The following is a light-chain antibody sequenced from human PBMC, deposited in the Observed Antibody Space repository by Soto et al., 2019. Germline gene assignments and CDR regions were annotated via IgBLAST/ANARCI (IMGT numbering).Light chain of an antibody. CDR2: DVS. J-gene: IGKJ1*01. CDR1: QGVTTN. V-gene: IGKV3-15*01. Sequence: EIVMTQSPGTLSVSPGERATLSCRAGQGVTTNFAWYQQKSGQSPRLLIYDVSIRATGVPARFSGTGSGTEFTLTISSLQSEDFAVNYCQQYDNWPPWTFGQGTKVDI. CDR3: QQYDNWPPWT.